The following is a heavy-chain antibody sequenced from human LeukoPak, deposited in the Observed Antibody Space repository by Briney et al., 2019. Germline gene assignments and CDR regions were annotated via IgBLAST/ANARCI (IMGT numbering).Heavy chain of an antibody. CDR3: ARHETGGSYPLKY. Sequence: SETLSLTYTVSGGSISSYYWNWIRQPPGKGLEWIGYIYYSGTTNYNPSLKSRVTISIDTSNNQFSLKLSSVTAADTAMYYCARHETGGSYPLKYWGQGLLVTVSS. CDR1: GGSISSYY. CDR2: IYYSGTT. J-gene: IGHJ4*02. V-gene: IGHV4-59*08. D-gene: IGHD1-26*01.